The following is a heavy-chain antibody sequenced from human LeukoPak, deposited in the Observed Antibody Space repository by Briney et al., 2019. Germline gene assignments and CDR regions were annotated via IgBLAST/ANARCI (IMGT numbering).Heavy chain of an antibody. J-gene: IGHJ4*02. CDR2: IYYSGST. CDR1: GGSISSGGYY. V-gene: IGHV4-31*03. D-gene: IGHD2-15*01. Sequence: SETLSLTCTVSGGSISSGGYYWRWIRQHPGKGLEWIGYIYYSGSTYYNPSLKSRVTISVDTSKNQFSLKLSSVTAADTAVYYCARGTYCSGGSCYGDYWGQGTLVTVSS. CDR3: ARGTYCSGGSCYGDY.